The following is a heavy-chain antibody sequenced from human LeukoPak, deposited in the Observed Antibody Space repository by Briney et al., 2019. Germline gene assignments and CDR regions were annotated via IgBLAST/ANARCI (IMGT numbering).Heavy chain of an antibody. J-gene: IGHJ4*02. CDR2: IYPRDGST. D-gene: IGHD3-22*01. V-gene: IGHV1-46*01. CDR1: GYTFTSNY. CDR3: ARDRGDYDRRSGYFQNDY. Sequence: GASVKVSCKASGYTFTSNYIHWVRQAPGQGLEWMGMIYPRDGSTSYAQKFQGRVTVTRDTSTSTVHMELSGLRSEDTAVYYCARDRGDYDRRSGYFQNDYWGQGTLVTVSS.